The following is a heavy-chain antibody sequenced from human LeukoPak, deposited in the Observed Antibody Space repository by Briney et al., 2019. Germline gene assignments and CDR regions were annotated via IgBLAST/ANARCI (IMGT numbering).Heavy chain of an antibody. V-gene: IGHV4-39*07. CDR1: GGSISSSSYY. Sequence: SETLSLTCTVSGGSISSSSYYWGWIRQPPGKGLEWIGSIYYSGSTYYSPSLKSRVTISVDTSKNQFSLKLSSVTAADTAVYYCARDSFGPFEWLQSQTFDYWGQGTLVTVSS. CDR2: IYYSGST. J-gene: IGHJ4*02. D-gene: IGHD5-24*01. CDR3: ARDSFGPFEWLQSQTFDY.